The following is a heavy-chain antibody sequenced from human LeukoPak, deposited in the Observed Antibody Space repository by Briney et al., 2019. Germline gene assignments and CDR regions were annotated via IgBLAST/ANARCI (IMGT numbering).Heavy chain of an antibody. CDR1: GFTFSNYY. D-gene: IGHD6-13*01. CDR3: AKDISGSWSIDY. J-gene: IGHJ4*02. CDR2: IKVDGSAK. V-gene: IGHV3-7*01. Sequence: GGSLRLSCAASGFTFSNYYMSWVRQAPGKGLEWVANIKVDGSAKHYVDSVKGRFTISRDNAKNSLYLQMNSLRAEDTAVYYCAKDISGSWSIDYWGQGTLVTVSS.